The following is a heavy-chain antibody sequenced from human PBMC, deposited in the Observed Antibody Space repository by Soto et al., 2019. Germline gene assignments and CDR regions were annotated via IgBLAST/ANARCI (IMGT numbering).Heavy chain of an antibody. CDR1: GGTFSTFP. J-gene: IGHJ4*02. D-gene: IGHD3-9*01. CDR2: IISIYGTT. Sequence: QVQLVQSGAEVKKPGSSVKVSCKASGGTFSTFPFTWVRQAPGQGLEWMGGIISIYGTTIYAQKFQGRVTFTADGDTNTAYMELRSLRSDDTAIYSCVSGDMLTYFDYWGQGSLVTVSS. CDR3: VSGDMLTYFDY. V-gene: IGHV1-69*19.